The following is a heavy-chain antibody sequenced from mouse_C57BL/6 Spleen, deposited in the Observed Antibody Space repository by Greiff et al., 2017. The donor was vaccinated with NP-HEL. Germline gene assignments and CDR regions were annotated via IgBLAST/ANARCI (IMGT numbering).Heavy chain of an antibody. V-gene: IGHV14-2*01. D-gene: IGHD2-4*01. CDR1: GFNIKDYY. CDR3: ARNYDYPYFDY. Sequence: VHVKQSGAELVKPGASVKLSCTASGFNIKDYYMHWVKQRTEQGLEWIGRIDPEDGENKYAPKFQGKATITADTSSNTASLQLSSLTSEDTAVYYCARNYDYPYFDYWGQGTTLTVSS. J-gene: IGHJ2*01. CDR2: IDPEDGEN.